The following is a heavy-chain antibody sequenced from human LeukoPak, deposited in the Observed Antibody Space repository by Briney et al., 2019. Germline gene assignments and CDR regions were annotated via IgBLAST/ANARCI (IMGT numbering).Heavy chain of an antibody. CDR2: INTYNGNP. CDR3: ARVGDLTSRLSGSPVEFDY. CDR1: GYTFSSYA. V-gene: IGHV7-4-1*02. D-gene: IGHD3-22*01. J-gene: IGHJ4*02. Sequence: ASVKVSCKASGYTFSSYAMNWVRQAPGQGLEFMGWINTYNGNPTYAQGFTGRFVFSLDTSVSTAYLQISSLKAEDTAVYYCARVGDLTSRLSGSPVEFDYWGQGTLVTVSS.